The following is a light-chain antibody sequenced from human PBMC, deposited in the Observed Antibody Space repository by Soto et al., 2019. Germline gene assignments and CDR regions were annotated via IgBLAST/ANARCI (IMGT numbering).Light chain of an antibody. Sequence: DIQMTQSPSSLSASVGDRVTITCRASQSISSWLAWYQQKPGKAPKLLIHDATSLESGVPSRFSGSGSGTEFTLTISSLQPDDFATYYCQQYSSYWTFAQGTKVDI. CDR3: QQYSSYWT. J-gene: IGKJ1*01. V-gene: IGKV1-5*01. CDR2: DAT. CDR1: QSISSW.